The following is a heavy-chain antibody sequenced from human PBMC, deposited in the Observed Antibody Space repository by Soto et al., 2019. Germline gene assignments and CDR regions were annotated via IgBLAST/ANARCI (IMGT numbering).Heavy chain of an antibody. CDR1: GGSIRSYY. Sequence: PAETLDSTFPVSGGSIRSYYWRWIRQPPGKVLDLIVYIYYSGMTNYNPSLKSRVTISVDTSKNQFSLKLRSVTAADTDVYYCAMYLKLYRSRWAYYYYYAMAVVGQVTTVTVSS. J-gene: IGHJ6*02. D-gene: IGHD6-13*01. CDR3: AMYLKLYRSRWAYYYYYAMAV. V-gene: IGHV4-59*01. CDR2: IYYSGMT.